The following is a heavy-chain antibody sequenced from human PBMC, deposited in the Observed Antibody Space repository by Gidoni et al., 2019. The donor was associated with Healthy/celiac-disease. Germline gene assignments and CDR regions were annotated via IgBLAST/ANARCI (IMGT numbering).Heavy chain of an antibody. V-gene: IGHV3-30*03. CDR2: ISYDGRNR. D-gene: IGHD3-10*01. J-gene: IGHJ5*02. CDR1: GLPFSNYG. Sequence: QVQLVESGGGVVPPGRSLRPSCAASGLPFSNYGMHWVRQAPGKGLEWVAIISYDGRNRYYADSVKGRFTISRDNSKNTLYLQMNRLRVGDTAVYYCARDRAAGSGTKGPWGQGTLVSVSS. CDR3: ARDRAAGSGTKGP.